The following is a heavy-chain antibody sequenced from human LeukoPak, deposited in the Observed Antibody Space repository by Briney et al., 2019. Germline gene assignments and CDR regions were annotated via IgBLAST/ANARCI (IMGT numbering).Heavy chain of an antibody. CDR3: ARRNDPWSGPRNWFDP. V-gene: IGHV4-59*12. J-gene: IGHJ5*02. D-gene: IGHD3-3*01. CDR1: GGSISSYY. Sequence: KPSETLSLTCTVSGGSISSYYWSWIRQPPGKGLEWIGYIYYSGSTNYNPSLKSRVTISVDTSKNQFSLKVSSVTAADTAIYYCARRNDPWSGPRNWFDPWGQGILVTVSS. CDR2: IYYSGST.